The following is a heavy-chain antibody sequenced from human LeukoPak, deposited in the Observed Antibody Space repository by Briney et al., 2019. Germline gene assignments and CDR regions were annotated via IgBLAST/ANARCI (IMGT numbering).Heavy chain of an antibody. D-gene: IGHD5-18*01. Sequence: SETLSLTCTVSGGSISSYYWSWIRQPPGKGLEWIGYMYYTGSANYNPSLRSRVTIAVDTSKNQVSLKLSSVTAADTAIYYCARIPTDTTMGRRAFDVWGQGTMVTVSS. CDR1: GGSISSYY. V-gene: IGHV4-59*01. CDR2: MYYTGSA. CDR3: ARIPTDTTMGRRAFDV. J-gene: IGHJ3*01.